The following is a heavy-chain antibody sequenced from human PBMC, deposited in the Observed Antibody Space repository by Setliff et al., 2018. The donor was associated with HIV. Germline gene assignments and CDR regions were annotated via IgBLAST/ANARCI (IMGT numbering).Heavy chain of an antibody. V-gene: IGHV4-39*01. CDR1: GGSIDNNKYY. D-gene: IGHD3-22*01. J-gene: IGHJ5*02. Sequence: NLPETLSLTCSVSGGSIDNNKYYWTWIRQPPGKGLEWTGSIYHTGRTYYNRSLESRLTISIDTSKNQFSLKLTSVTAADTAMYYCASRIYYYDESRVLREEGFVPWGQGTLVTVSS. CDR2: IYHTGRT. CDR3: ASRIYYYDESRVLREEGFVP.